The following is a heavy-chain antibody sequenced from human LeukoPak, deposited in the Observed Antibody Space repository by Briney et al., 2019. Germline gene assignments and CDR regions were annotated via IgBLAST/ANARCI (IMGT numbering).Heavy chain of an antibody. V-gene: IGHV3-23*01. D-gene: IGHD6-6*01. CDR3: AKWKYSNSGIDDY. CDR2: ISGSGDNT. J-gene: IGHJ4*02. CDR1: GFTFSSYA. Sequence: GGSLRLSCTASGFTFSSYAMSWVRQVPGKGLEWVSVISGSGDNTYYADSVKGRFTISRDNSKNMLYLQMNSLRAEDTAVYYCAKWKYSNSGIDDYWGQGTLVTVSS.